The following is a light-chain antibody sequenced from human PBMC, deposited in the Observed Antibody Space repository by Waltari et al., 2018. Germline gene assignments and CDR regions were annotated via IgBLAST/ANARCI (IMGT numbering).Light chain of an antibody. J-gene: IGKJ1*01. CDR3: QQYNNWPPWT. CDR1: QSVNSN. V-gene: IGKV3-15*01. CDR2: GAS. Sequence: EIVMTQSPATLSVSPGARATLSCRASQSVNSNLAWYQHKPGQAPRLLIYGASTRATGIPARFSGSGSGTEFTLTISSMQSEDFAVYHCQQYNNWPPWTFGQGTKVEIK.